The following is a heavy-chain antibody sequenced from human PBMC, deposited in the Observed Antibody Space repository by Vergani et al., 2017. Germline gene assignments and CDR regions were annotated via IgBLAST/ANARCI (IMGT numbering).Heavy chain of an antibody. V-gene: IGHV3-23*01. CDR1: GFTFSSYA. CDR3: AKPVGNGDAFDI. Sequence: EVQLLESGGGLVQPGGSLRLSCAASGFTFSSYAMSWVRQAPGKGPEWVSAISGSGGSTYYADSVKGRFTISRDNSKNTLYLQMNSLRAEDTAVYYCAKPVGNGDAFDIWGQGTMVTVSS. D-gene: IGHD2-8*01. CDR2: ISGSGGST. J-gene: IGHJ3*02.